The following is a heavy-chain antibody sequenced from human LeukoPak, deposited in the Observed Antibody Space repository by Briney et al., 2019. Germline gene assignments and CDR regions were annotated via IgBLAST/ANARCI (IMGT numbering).Heavy chain of an antibody. CDR1: RFTVSTNP. V-gene: IGHV3-53*01. CDR2: IYYGDQT. J-gene: IGHJ4*02. CDR3: GREGATLTPPAGY. Sequence: GGSLRLSCVVSRFTVSTNPMSWVRQAPGKGLEWVSVIYYGDQTDYAESVKGRFTISRDSSKNTLYLQMDSLRVEDTAVYYCGREGATLTPPAGYWGQGILVTVSS. D-gene: IGHD4-17*01.